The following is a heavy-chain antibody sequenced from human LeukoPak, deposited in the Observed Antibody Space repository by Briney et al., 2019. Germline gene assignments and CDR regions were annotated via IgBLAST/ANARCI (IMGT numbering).Heavy chain of an antibody. D-gene: IGHD3-3*01. J-gene: IGHJ4*02. Sequence: PGGSLRLSCAASGFTFSSYNMIWVRQAPGKGLEWVSSISSSSTYIYYADSVKGRFTISRDNAKNSLYLQMNSLRAEDTAVYYCASSSLRFLEWLLDYWGQGTLVTVSS. V-gene: IGHV3-21*01. CDR3: ASSSLRFLEWLLDY. CDR1: GFTFSSYN. CDR2: ISSSSTYI.